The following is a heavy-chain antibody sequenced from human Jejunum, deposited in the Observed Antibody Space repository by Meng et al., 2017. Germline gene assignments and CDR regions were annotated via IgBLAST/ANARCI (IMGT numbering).Heavy chain of an antibody. CDR2: INTGNVDT. J-gene: IGHJ4*02. Sequence: QAQLLQSEAGWQGPGASGKVSCKGPGNTFKHYAMQWLRQATGQRLEWIGWINTGNVDTQYSQTFQGRVTITRDTSASTTYMELSSLRSEDTAVYFCARERQTSGEDYWGQGTLVTVSS. CDR3: ARERQTSGEDY. V-gene: IGHV1-3*04. CDR1: GNTFKHYA. D-gene: IGHD2-15*01.